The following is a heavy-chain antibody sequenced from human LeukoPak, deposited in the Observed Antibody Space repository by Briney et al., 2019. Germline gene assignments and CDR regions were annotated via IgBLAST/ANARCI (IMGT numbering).Heavy chain of an antibody. J-gene: IGHJ3*02. CDR2: VSSSGSAI. CDR3: ARERHDAFDI. V-gene: IGHV3-48*03. CDR1: GFTFSSYE. Sequence: GGALRLSCAASGFTFSSYEITWVRRAPGKGLEWVSYVSSSGSAIYYADSVKGRFTISRDNAKNSLFLQMDRLRAEDTAVYYCARERHDAFDIWGQGTMVTVSS.